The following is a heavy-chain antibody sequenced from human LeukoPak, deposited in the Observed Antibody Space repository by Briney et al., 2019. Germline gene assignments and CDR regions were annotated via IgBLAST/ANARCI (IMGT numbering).Heavy chain of an antibody. D-gene: IGHD5-18*01. J-gene: IGHJ4*02. CDR3: ASVRPIGYSYGTNDY. CDR1: GGSISSGDYY. V-gene: IGHV4-30-4*01. CDR2: LYYCGST. Sequence: SETLSLTCTVSGGSISSGDYYWRWIRQPPGEGLGWIGYLYYCGSTCYNPSLKSRVTISVDTSKNQFSLKLSSVTAADTAVYYCASVRPIGYSYGTNDYWGQGTLVTVSS.